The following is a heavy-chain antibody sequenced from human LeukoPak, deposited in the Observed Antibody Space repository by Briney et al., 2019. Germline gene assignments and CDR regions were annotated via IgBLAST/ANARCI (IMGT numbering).Heavy chain of an antibody. CDR3: ARGTPSSDGFDI. D-gene: IGHD6-13*01. CDR2: INPSGGST. CDR1: GYTFTSYY. V-gene: IGHV1-46*01. Sequence: GASVKVSCKASGYTFTSYYMHWVRPAPGQGLEWMGIINPSGGSTSYAQKFQGRVTMTRDTSTSTVYMEVSSLRSEDTAMYYRARGTPSSDGFDIWGQGTMVTVSS. J-gene: IGHJ3*02.